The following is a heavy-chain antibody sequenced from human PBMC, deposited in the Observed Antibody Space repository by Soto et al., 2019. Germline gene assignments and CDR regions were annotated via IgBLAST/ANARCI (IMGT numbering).Heavy chain of an antibody. J-gene: IGHJ6*03. CDR2: IKSKTDGGTT. Sequence: EVQLVESGGGLVKPGGSLRLSCAASGFTFSNAWMSWVRQAPGKGLEWVGRIKSKTDGGTTDYAAPVKGRFTISRDDSKNTLYLQMNSLQTEDTAVYYCTVSTSSYYYYYYYMDVWGKGTTVTVSS. V-gene: IGHV3-15*01. CDR3: TVSTSSYYYYYYYMDV. D-gene: IGHD2-2*01. CDR1: GFTFSNAW.